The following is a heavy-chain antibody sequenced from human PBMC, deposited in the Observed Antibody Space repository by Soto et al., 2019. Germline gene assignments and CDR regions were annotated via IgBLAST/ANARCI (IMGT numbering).Heavy chain of an antibody. D-gene: IGHD5-12*01. V-gene: IGHV3-30*18. Sequence: GGSLRLSCAASGFTFSSYGMHVVRQAPGKGLEWVAVRSYDGSNKYYADSVKGRLTNSRGNSKYALDLQMNSLRAEDTDVYYCAKDAQVIYSGYDYTGYYYYGMDVWGQGTTVTVSS. CDR1: GFTFSSYG. J-gene: IGHJ6*02. CDR2: RSYDGSNK. CDR3: AKDAQVIYSGYDYTGYYYYGMDV.